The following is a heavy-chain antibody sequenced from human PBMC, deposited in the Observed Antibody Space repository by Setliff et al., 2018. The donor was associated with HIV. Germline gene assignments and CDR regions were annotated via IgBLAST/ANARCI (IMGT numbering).Heavy chain of an antibody. CDR2: IYTTGST. V-gene: IGHV4-61*02. CDR1: GGSISSGSYS. D-gene: IGHD3-22*01. J-gene: IGHJ4*02. Sequence: KPSETLSLTCTVSGGSISSGSYSWTWIRQPAGKGLEWIGRIYTTGSTNYNPSLKSRVTMSVDTSNNQFSLRLSSVTAADTAVYYCARTRRDDSSGYYAPLFDYWGQGALVTVS. CDR3: ARTRRDDSSGYYAPLFDY.